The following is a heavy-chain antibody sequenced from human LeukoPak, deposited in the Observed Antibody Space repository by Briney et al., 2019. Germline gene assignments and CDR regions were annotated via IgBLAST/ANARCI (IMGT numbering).Heavy chain of an antibody. CDR3: TRDRVGLVRPSGYSDY. CDR1: GFXFGDYA. D-gene: IGHD2-2*01. CDR2: IRSKAYGGTT. Sequence: PGGSLRLSCTASGFXFGDYAMSWVRQAPGKGLEWVGFIRSKAYGGTTEYAASVKGRFTISRDDSKSIAYLQMNSLKTEDTAVYYCTRDRVGLVRPSGYSDYWGQGTLVTVSS. J-gene: IGHJ4*02. V-gene: IGHV3-49*04.